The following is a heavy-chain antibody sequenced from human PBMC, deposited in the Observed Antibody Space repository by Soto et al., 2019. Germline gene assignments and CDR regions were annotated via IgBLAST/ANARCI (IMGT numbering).Heavy chain of an antibody. CDR1: GFTFSSYG. CDR3: ARGNHVVVTAILAFDI. J-gene: IGHJ3*02. Sequence: QVQLVESGGGVVQPGRSLRLSCAASGFTFSSYGMHWVRQAPGKGLEWVAVIWYDGSNKYYADSVKGRFTISRDNSKNTLYLQMNSLRAEDTAVYYCARGNHVVVTAILAFDIWGQGTMVPVSS. D-gene: IGHD2-21*02. V-gene: IGHV3-33*01. CDR2: IWYDGSNK.